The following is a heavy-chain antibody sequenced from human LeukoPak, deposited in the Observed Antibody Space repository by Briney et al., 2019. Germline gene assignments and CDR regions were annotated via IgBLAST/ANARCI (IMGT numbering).Heavy chain of an antibody. J-gene: IGHJ4*02. CDR1: GGSISSGGYY. D-gene: IGHD2-15*01. CDR3: ARGGRGKSGFDY. Sequence: SQTLSLTYTVSGGSISSGGYYWSWIRQHPGKGLEWIGYIYYSGSTYYNPSLKSRVTISVDTSKNQFSLKLSSVTAADTAVYYCARGGRGKSGFDYWGQGTLVTVSS. CDR2: IYYSGST. V-gene: IGHV4-31*03.